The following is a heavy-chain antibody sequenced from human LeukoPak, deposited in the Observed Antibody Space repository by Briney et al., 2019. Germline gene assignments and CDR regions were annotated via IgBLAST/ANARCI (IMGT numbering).Heavy chain of an antibody. CDR3: ARALNYDILTGYYGGYYFDY. J-gene: IGHJ4*02. CDR2: IYSGGST. D-gene: IGHD3-9*01. Sequence: GGSLRLSCAASGFTVSSNYMSWVRQAPGKGLEWVSVIYSGGSTYYADSVKGRFTISRDNSKNTLYLQMNSLRAEDTAVYYCARALNYDILTGYYGGYYFDYWGQGTLVTVSS. CDR1: GFTVSSNY. V-gene: IGHV3-66*01.